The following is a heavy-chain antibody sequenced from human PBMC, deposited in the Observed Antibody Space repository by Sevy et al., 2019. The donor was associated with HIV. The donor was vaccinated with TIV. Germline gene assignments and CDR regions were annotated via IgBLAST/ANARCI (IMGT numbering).Heavy chain of an antibody. CDR1: GFTFSHYG. CDR2: IQYDGNNK. CDR3: AKNTAAAGVGGFDY. V-gene: IGHV3-30*02. D-gene: IGHD6-13*01. Sequence: GGSLRLSCAASGFTFSHYGMHWVRQAPGKGLEWVTLIQYDGNNKYYADSVKGRFTISRDNSKNMFFLQMNDLRAEDTALYYCAKNTAAAGVGGFDYWGQGALVTVSS. J-gene: IGHJ4*02.